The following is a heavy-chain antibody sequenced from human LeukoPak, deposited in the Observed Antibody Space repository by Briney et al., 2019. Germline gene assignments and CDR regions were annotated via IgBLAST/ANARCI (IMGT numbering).Heavy chain of an antibody. CDR2: ISSSADTI. V-gene: IGHV3-48*03. D-gene: IGHD3-10*01. CDR1: GFTFSSYE. CDR3: ARANTDLVLGVFTHLDY. J-gene: IGHJ4*02. Sequence: GGSLRLSCAASGFTFSSYEMNWVRQAPGKGLEWVSYISSSADTIYYADSVKGRITISRDNAKNSLYLQMNSLRAEDTAVYYCARANTDLVLGVFTHLDYWGQGTLVTVSS.